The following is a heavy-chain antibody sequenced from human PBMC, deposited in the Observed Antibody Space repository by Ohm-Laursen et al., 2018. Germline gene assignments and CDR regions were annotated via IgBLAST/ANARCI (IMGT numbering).Heavy chain of an antibody. CDR2: ISWNSGSI. Sequence: SLRLSCTASGFTFDDYAMHWVRQAPGKGLEWVSGISWNSGSIGYADSVKGRLTISRDNSKNTLYLRMNSLRADDTAVYYCAPHSSSSNYWGQGTLVTVSS. J-gene: IGHJ4*02. CDR1: GFTFDDYA. V-gene: IGHV3-9*01. D-gene: IGHD6-6*01. CDR3: APHSSSSNY.